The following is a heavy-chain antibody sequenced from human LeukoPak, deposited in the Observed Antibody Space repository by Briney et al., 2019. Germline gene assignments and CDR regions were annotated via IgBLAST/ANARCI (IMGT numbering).Heavy chain of an antibody. CDR3: ARDRGCSTTSCYTLSFDC. CDR1: GFTFSSYS. D-gene: IGHD2-2*02. CDR2: ISSSSSYI. J-gene: IGHJ4*02. Sequence: GGSLRLSCAASGFTFSSYSMNWVRQAPGKGLKWVSSISSSSSYIYYADSMKGRFTISRDNAKNSLYLQMNSLRAEDTAVYYCARDRGCSTTSCYTLSFDCWGQGTLVTVSS. V-gene: IGHV3-21*01.